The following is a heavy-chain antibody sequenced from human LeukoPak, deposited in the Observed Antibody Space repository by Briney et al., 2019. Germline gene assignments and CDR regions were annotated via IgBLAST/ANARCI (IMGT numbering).Heavy chain of an antibody. V-gene: IGHV4-39*01. J-gene: IGHJ4*02. CDR2: IYYNGNT. D-gene: IGHD1-26*01. CDR1: GDSLSSNNYY. CDR3: ARHSRSIVGATIDY. Sequence: SETLSLTCAVSGDSLSSNNYYWVWIRQPPGKELEWIGSIYYNGNTYYNSSLKSRVTTSVDTSKNQFSLNLTSVTAADTAVYYCARHSRSIVGATIDYWGQGTLVTVSS.